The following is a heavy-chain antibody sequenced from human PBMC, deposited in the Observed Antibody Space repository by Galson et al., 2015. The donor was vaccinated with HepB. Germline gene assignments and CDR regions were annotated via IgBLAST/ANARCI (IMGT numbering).Heavy chain of an antibody. Sequence: SLRLSCAASGFTFSSYWMHWVRQAPGKGLVWVSRINSDGSSTSYADSVKGRFTISRDNAKNTLYLQMNSLRAEDTAVYYCARAGNYGDSLGYWGQGTLVTVSS. CDR2: INSDGSST. CDR3: ARAGNYGDSLGY. CDR1: GFTFSSYW. J-gene: IGHJ4*02. V-gene: IGHV3-74*01. D-gene: IGHD4-17*01.